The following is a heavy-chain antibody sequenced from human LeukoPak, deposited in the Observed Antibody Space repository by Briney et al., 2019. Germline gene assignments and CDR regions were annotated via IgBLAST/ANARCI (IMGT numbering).Heavy chain of an antibody. V-gene: IGHV3-48*04. Sequence: GGSLRLSCAASGFTLSTYSMNWVRQAPGKGLEWVSYISSSGNTIYYADSVKGRYTISRDNAKNSLFLQMNSLRAEDTAVYYCARRRDFDYWGQGTLVAVSS. CDR3: ARRRDFDY. CDR1: GFTLSTYS. D-gene: IGHD6-6*01. CDR2: ISSSGNTI. J-gene: IGHJ4*02.